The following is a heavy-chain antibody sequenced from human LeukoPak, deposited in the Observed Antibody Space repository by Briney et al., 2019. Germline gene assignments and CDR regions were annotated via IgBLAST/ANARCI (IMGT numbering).Heavy chain of an antibody. Sequence: PGGSLILSCAASGFTFSSYWMHWVRQAPGKGLVWVSRISSDGSSTDYADSVKGRFTISRDNAKNTLYLQMNSLRAEDTAVYYCASRIPHDSSSYWGQGTLVTVSS. J-gene: IGHJ4*02. D-gene: IGHD3-22*01. CDR1: GFTFSSYW. V-gene: IGHV3-74*01. CDR3: ASRIPHDSSSY. CDR2: ISSDGSST.